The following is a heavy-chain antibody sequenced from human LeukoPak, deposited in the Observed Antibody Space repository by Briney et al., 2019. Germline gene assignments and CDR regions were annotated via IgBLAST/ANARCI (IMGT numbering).Heavy chain of an antibody. Sequence: PSETLSLTCTVSGGSISSSSYDWGWIRQPPGKGLEWIGSIYYSGSTYYNPSLKSRVTISVDTSKNQFSLKLSSVTAADTAVYSCATSPVTTWWFDPWGQGTLVTVSS. CDR3: ATSPVTTWWFDP. CDR2: IYYSGST. V-gene: IGHV4-39*07. CDR1: GGSISSSSYD. D-gene: IGHD4-17*01. J-gene: IGHJ5*02.